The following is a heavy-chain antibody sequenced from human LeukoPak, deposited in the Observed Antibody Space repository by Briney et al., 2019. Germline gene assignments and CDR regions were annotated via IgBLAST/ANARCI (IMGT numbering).Heavy chain of an antibody. CDR3: ASGAANIVVVPAAPYYYYYGMDV. Sequence: GASVKVSCKASGGTFSSYAISWVRQAPGQGLEWMGGIIPIFGTANYAQKFQGRVTITAGKSTSTAYMELSSLRSEDTAVYYCASGAANIVVVPAAPYYYYYGMDVWGKGTTVTVSS. V-gene: IGHV1-69*06. D-gene: IGHD2-2*01. J-gene: IGHJ6*04. CDR1: GGTFSSYA. CDR2: IIPIFGTA.